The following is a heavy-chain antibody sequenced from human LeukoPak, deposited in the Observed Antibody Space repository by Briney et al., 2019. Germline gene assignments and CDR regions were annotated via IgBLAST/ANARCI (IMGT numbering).Heavy chain of an antibody. J-gene: IGHJ6*03. V-gene: IGHV4-34*01. CDR3: ARGVVQAALNPISPYYYYYYMDV. CDR1: GGSFSVYY. Sequence: PSETLSLTCAVYGGSFSVYYWSWIRQPPGKGLEWIGEINHSGSTNYNPSLKSRVTISVDTSKNQFSLKLSSVTAADTAVYYCARGVVQAALNPISPYYYYYYMDVWGKGTTVTVSS. CDR2: INHSGST. D-gene: IGHD2-2*01.